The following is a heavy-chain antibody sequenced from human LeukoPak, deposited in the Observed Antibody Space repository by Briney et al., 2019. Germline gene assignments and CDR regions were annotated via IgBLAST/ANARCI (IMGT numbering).Heavy chain of an antibody. J-gene: IGHJ5*02. Sequence: GGSLRLSCAASGFTFSDYYMSWIGEAPGKALEWVSYISSSGSTLYYADSVKGRFTISRDNAKNSLYLQMNSLRAEDTAVYYCARSGGYSYGYSSWGQGTLVTVSS. V-gene: IGHV3-11*01. D-gene: IGHD5-18*01. CDR3: ARSGGYSYGYSS. CDR1: GFTFSDYY. CDR2: ISSSGSTL.